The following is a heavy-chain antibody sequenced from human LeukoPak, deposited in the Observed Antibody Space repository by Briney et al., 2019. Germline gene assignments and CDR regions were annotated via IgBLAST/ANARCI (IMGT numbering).Heavy chain of an antibody. CDR3: ARGTGGSYYRNWFDP. D-gene: IGHD1-26*01. J-gene: IGHJ5*02. Sequence: ASVKVSCKASGYTFTSYAMHWVRQAPGQRLEWMGWINAGNGNTKYSQKFQGRVTMTRNTSISTAYMELSSLRSEDTAVYYCARGTGGSYYRNWFDPWGQGTLVTVSS. CDR2: INAGNGNT. V-gene: IGHV1-3*01. CDR1: GYTFTSYA.